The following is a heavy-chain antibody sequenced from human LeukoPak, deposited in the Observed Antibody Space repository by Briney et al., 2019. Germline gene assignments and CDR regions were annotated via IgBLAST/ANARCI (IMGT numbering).Heavy chain of an antibody. CDR2: ISAYNGNT. Sequence: GASVKVSCKASGYTFTNYDINWVRQAPGQGLEWMGWISAYNGNTNYAQKLQGRVTMTTDTSTSTAYMELRSLRSDDTAVYYCARFGLGKHIEVAGIPFDIWGQGTMVTVSS. V-gene: IGHV1-18*01. D-gene: IGHD6-19*01. CDR3: ARFGLGKHIEVAGIPFDI. J-gene: IGHJ3*02. CDR1: GYTFTNYD.